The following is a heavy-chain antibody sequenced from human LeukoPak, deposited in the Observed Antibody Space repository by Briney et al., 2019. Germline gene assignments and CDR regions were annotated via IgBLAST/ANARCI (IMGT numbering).Heavy chain of an antibody. CDR1: GFTVSSNY. V-gene: IGHV3-53*01. D-gene: IGHD6-6*01. CDR3: ARTTGVYTFDY. Sequence: GGSLRLSCAASGFTVSSNYMSWVRQAPGKGLERVSVIYSGGSTYYADSVKGRFTISRDNSKNTLYLQMNSLRAEDTAMYYCARTTGVYTFDYWGQGTLVTVSS. J-gene: IGHJ4*02. CDR2: IYSGGST.